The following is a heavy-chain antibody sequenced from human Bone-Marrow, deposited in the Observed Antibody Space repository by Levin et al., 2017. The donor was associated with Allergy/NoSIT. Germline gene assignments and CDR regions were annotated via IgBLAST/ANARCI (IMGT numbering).Heavy chain of an antibody. V-gene: IGHV4-34*01. Sequence: SQTLSLTCGVSGGSFSAYYWSWIRQSPGKGLEWIGEASHSGGTTYNPSLESRVSISIDTSRTQFSLRLSSVTAADTAVYFCARGGCNSVWYVDDWGQGTLVTVSS. D-gene: IGHD6-19*01. CDR2: ASHSGGT. CDR3: ARGGCNSVWYVDD. CDR1: GGSFSAYY. J-gene: IGHJ4*02.